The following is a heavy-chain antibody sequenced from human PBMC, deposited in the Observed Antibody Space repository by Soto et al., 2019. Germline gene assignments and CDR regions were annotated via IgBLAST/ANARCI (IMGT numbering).Heavy chain of an antibody. D-gene: IGHD1-1*01. CDR2: ISAHNGNT. J-gene: IGHJ4*02. Sequence: QVHLVQSGAEVKKPGASVKVSCKGSGYIFTTYGITWVRQAPGQGLEWMGWISAHNGNTNYAQKPQGRLTVTRDTSTSTAYMELRNLRSDDTAVYYCARGRYGDYWGQGALVTVSS. V-gene: IGHV1-18*01. CDR1: GYIFTTYG. CDR3: ARGRYGDY.